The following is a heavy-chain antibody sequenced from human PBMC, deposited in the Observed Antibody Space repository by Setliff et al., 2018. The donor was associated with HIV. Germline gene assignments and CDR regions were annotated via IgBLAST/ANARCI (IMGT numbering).Heavy chain of an antibody. J-gene: IGHJ3*02. Sequence: GASVKVSCKASGYSFTGYYIHWVRQAPGQGLEWMGWINPDNGVTYYRQTFQGRVTMTRDTSIDTAYMDLGSLRSDDTALYYCARDPTLDDSNPFDIWGQGTMVTVSS. CDR2: INPDNGVT. V-gene: IGHV1-2*02. CDR3: ARDPTLDDSNPFDI. CDR1: GYSFTGYY. D-gene: IGHD3-22*01.